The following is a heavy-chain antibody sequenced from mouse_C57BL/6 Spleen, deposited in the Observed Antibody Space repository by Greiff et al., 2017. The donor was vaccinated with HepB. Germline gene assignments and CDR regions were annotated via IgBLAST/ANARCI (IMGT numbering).Heavy chain of an antibody. CDR3: AGSVYDNDGSPFAY. CDR1: GFTFTGYW. D-gene: IGHD2-4*01. V-gene: IGHV1-9*01. J-gene: IGHJ3*01. Sequence: QVQLQQSGAELMKPGASVKLSCKATGFTFTGYWIEWVKQRPGHGLEWIGEILPGSGSTNYNEKFKGKATFTADTSSNTSYMQLSSLTTEDSAIYYCAGSVYDNDGSPFAYGGQGTLVTVSA. CDR2: ILPGSGST.